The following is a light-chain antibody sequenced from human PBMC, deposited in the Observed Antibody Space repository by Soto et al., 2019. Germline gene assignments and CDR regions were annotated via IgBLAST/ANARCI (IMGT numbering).Light chain of an antibody. CDR3: QQYGYSPVMYT. CDR1: QSISSSY. V-gene: IGKV3-20*01. CDR2: GAS. Sequence: PWERATLSCRASQSISSSYLAWYQQKPGQAPGLLIHGASRRATGIPDRFIGSGSGTDFTLTISRLEPEDFAVYYCQQYGYSPVMYTFGQGTKLEIK. J-gene: IGKJ2*01.